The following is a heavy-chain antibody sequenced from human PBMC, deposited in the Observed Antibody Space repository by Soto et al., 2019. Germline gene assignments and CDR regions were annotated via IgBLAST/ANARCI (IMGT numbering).Heavy chain of an antibody. V-gene: IGHV3-21*01. CDR2: ISSSSSYI. CDR1: GFTFSSYS. Sequence: EVQLVESGGGLVKPGGSLRLSCAASGFTFSSYSMNWVRQATGKGLEWVSSISSSSSYIYYADSVKGRFTISRDNAKNSLYLQVNSLRAEDTAVYYCAREGIAAALDYWGQGTLVTVSS. J-gene: IGHJ4*02. D-gene: IGHD6-13*01. CDR3: AREGIAAALDY.